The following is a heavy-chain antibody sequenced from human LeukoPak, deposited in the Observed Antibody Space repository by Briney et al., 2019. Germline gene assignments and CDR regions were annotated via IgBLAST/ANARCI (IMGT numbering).Heavy chain of an antibody. V-gene: IGHV3-48*04. CDR2: INVNGGAM. D-gene: IGHD6-13*01. J-gene: IGHJ4*02. Sequence: TGGSLRLSCAASGFTFNSFAMSWVRQAPGKGLEWVSFINVNGGAMYYADFVKGRFTISRDNAKSSLYLEMNSLRVEDTAVYYCARGPRILAAGSYYFDYWGQGSLVTVSS. CDR1: GFTFNSFA. CDR3: ARGPRILAAGSYYFDY.